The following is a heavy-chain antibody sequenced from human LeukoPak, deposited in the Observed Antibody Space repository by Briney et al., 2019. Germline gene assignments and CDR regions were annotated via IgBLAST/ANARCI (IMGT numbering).Heavy chain of an antibody. CDR1: GFTVSSNY. CDR2: IYSGGST. J-gene: IGHJ3*02. CDR3: AREGYDILTGYGDAFDI. Sequence: GGSLRLSCAASGFTVSSNYMSWVRQAPGKGLEWVSVIYSGGSTYYADSVKGRFTISRDNSKNTLYLQMNSLRAEDTAVYHCAREGYDILTGYGDAFDIWGQGTMVTVSS. V-gene: IGHV3-53*01. D-gene: IGHD3-9*01.